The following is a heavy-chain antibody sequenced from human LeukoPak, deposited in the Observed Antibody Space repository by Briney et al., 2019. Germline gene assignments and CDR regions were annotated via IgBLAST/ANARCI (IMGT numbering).Heavy chain of an antibody. CDR3: ARGGGWFDP. CDR2: IYTSGST. J-gene: IGHJ5*02. D-gene: IGHD4-23*01. Sequence: SGTLCLTCTVSGVSISSGRYFWIWIRQPAGKRLEGIGRIYTSGSTNFNPSLKSRVIMSVDTSKNHFSLRLSSVTAADTAVYYCARGGGWFDPCGQGTLVTVSS. V-gene: IGHV4-61*02. CDR1: GVSISSGRYF.